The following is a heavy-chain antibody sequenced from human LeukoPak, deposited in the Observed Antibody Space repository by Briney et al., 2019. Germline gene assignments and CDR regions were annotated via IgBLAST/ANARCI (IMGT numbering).Heavy chain of an antibody. J-gene: IGHJ4*02. CDR2: ISGSGGST. V-gene: IGHV3-23*01. CDR1: GFTFSSYA. CDR3: AITTVAGNVGLFY. Sequence: GGSLRLSCAASGFTFSSYAMSWVRQARGKGLEWVSAISGSGGSTYYADSVKGRFTISRDNSKNTLYLQMNSLRAEDTAVYYCAITTVAGNVGLFYWGQGTLVTVSS. D-gene: IGHD6-19*01.